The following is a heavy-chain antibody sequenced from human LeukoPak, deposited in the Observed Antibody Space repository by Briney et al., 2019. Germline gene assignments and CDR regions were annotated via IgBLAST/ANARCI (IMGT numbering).Heavy chain of an antibody. V-gene: IGHV4-39*01. CDR1: GGSISSNSYY. J-gene: IGHJ4*02. D-gene: IGHD1-7*01. Sequence: PSETLSLTCAVSGGSISSNSYYWGWIRQPPGKGLEGIGSIYYSGSTYYNPSLKSRVTISVDTSKNQFSLKLSSVTAADTAVYYCARGGYNWNYFHRGRSDQFDYWGQGTLVTVSS. CDR2: IYYSGST. CDR3: ARGGYNWNYFHRGRSDQFDY.